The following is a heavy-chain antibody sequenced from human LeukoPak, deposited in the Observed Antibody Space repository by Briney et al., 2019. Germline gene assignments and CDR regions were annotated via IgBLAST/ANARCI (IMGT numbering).Heavy chain of an antibody. V-gene: IGHV3-33*01. CDR2: IWYDGSNK. Sequence: GGSLRLSCAASGFTFSSYGMHWVRQAPDKGLEWVAVIWYDGSNKYYADSVKGRFTISRDNSKNTLYLQMNSLRAEDTAVYYCARGGYYLYGMDVWGQGTTVTVSS. D-gene: IGHD3-10*01. J-gene: IGHJ6*02. CDR1: GFTFSSYG. CDR3: ARGGYYLYGMDV.